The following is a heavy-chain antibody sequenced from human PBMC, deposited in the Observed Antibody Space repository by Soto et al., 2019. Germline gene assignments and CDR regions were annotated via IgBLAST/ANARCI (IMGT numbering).Heavy chain of an antibody. J-gene: IGHJ6*01. V-gene: IGHV4-39*01. CDR3: ARSRLWSSSYGPFGMDV. Sequence: AEALSLTCTVSVASMTKNNHYWAWIRQPPGKGLEWIATPFYSGNTYYNPSLKSRVTVSVDTSNNQFSLKLSSVTAADSAVYFCARSRLWSSSYGPFGMDVWGQGTTVTVSS. D-gene: IGHD6-6*01. CDR2: PFYSGNT. CDR1: VASMTKNNHY.